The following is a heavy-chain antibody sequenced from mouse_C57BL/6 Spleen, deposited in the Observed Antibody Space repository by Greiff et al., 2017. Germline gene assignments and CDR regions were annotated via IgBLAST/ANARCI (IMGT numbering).Heavy chain of an antibody. Sequence: VQLQQPGAELVRPGSSVKLSCKASGYTFTSYWIHWVKQRPIQGLEWIGNIDPSDSETHYNQKFKDKATLTVDKSSSTSYMQLSSLTSEDSAVYYCATPVGAQTQGFDYWGQGTTRTVSS. J-gene: IGHJ2*01. D-gene: IGHD1-3*01. CDR1: GYTFTSYW. CDR2: IDPSDSET. V-gene: IGHV1-52*01. CDR3: ATPVGAQTQGFDY.